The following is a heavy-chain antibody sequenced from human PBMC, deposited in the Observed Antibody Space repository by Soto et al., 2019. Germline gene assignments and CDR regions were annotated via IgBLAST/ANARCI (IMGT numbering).Heavy chain of an antibody. CDR1: CGSISSGDYY. V-gene: IGHV4-30-4*01. CDR2: IYYSGST. Sequence: HSETLSVTCTVFCGSISSGDYYLSWIRQPPGKGMEWIGYIYYSGSTYYNPSLKSRVTISVDTSKNQFSLKLSSVTAADTAVYYCARVGGPWEDTFRFLEWLYRYYYYGMDVWGQGTTVTVSS. CDR3: ARVGGPWEDTFRFLEWLYRYYYYGMDV. J-gene: IGHJ6*02. D-gene: IGHD3-3*01.